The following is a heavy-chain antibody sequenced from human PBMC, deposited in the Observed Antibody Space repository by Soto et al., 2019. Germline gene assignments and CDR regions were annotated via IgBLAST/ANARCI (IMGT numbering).Heavy chain of an antibody. CDR3: ARSLLQGEF. V-gene: IGHV1-46*01. CDR2: INPNGGST. D-gene: IGHD3-16*01. Sequence: QVQLVQSGAEVKKPGASVKISCKASGYTFIHYYIHWVRQAPGQGLEWVAIINPNGGSTNYEQKFQGRGTVTSDTSTNTVSMELNSLESDDTAVYFCARSLLQGEFWGQGTLVTVSS. CDR1: GYTFIHYY. J-gene: IGHJ4*02.